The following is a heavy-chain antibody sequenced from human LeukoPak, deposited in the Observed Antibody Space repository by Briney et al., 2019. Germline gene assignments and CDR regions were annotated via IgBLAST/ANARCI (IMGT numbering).Heavy chain of an antibody. CDR2: INPSGGST. D-gene: IGHD2-15*01. J-gene: IGHJ6*02. CDR3: AREAVVVVAATRPTYYYYGMDV. CDR1: GYTFTSYY. Sequence: ASVKVSCKASGYTFTSYYMHWVRQAPGQGLEWMGIINPSGGSTSYAQKFQGRVTMTRDTSTSTVYMELSSLRSEDTAVYYCAREAVVVVAATRPTYYYYGMDVWGQGTTVTVSS. V-gene: IGHV1-46*01.